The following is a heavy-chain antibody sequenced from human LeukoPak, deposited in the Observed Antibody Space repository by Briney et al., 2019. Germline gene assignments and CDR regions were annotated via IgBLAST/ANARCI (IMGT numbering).Heavy chain of an antibody. Sequence: ASQTLSLTCTVSGGSISSGDYYWSWIRQPPGKGLEWIGYIYYSGSTYYNPSLKGRVTISVDTSKNQFSLKLSSVTAADTAVYYCARDSDYSNYLVWGQGTLVTVSS. V-gene: IGHV4-30-4*08. J-gene: IGHJ4*02. CDR1: GGSISSGDYY. CDR3: ARDSDYSNYLV. D-gene: IGHD4-11*01. CDR2: IYYSGST.